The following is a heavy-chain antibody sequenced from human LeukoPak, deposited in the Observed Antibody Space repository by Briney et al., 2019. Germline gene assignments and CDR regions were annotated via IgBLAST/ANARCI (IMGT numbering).Heavy chain of an antibody. V-gene: IGHV3-30*18. D-gene: IGHD3-10*01. Sequence: GGSLRLSCAASGFTFSSYGMHWVRQAPGKGLEWVAVISYDGSNKYYADSVKGRFTISRDNSKNTLYLQMNSLRAEDTAVYYCAKDQSWFGELLSYYFDYWGQGTLATVSS. CDR2: ISYDGSNK. J-gene: IGHJ4*02. CDR3: AKDQSWFGELLSYYFDY. CDR1: GFTFSSYG.